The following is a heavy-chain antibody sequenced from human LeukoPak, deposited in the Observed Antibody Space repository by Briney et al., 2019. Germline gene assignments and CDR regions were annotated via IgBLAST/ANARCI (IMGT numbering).Heavy chain of an antibody. D-gene: IGHD2-2*01. V-gene: IGHV4-59*01. CDR2: NSYTGGA. J-gene: IGHJ2*01. CDR3: ARDCSSSSCYDNWYFDL. Sequence: SETLSLTCSVSGGSTSNYYWGWIRQPPGKGLEWIGYNSYTGGASYNPSLRSRVTISVDTSKNQFSLNLSSVTAADTAVYYCARDCSSSSCYDNWYFDLWGRGTLVTVSS. CDR1: GGSTSNYY.